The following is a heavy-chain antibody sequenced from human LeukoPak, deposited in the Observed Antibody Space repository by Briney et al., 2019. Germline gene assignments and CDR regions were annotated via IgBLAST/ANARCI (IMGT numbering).Heavy chain of an antibody. CDR3: ASKGCTGGNCKHYFDY. Sequence: PGGSLRLSCAASGFTFSNYWMSWVRQVPGKGLEWVVNINEGGNEKNYVDSVKGRFTVSRDNAQNSLYLQMNNLRVEDTAVYYCASKGCTGGNCKHYFDYWGQGTLVTVAS. D-gene: IGHD2-8*02. J-gene: IGHJ4*02. V-gene: IGHV3-7*03. CDR1: GFTFSNYW. CDR2: INEGGNEK.